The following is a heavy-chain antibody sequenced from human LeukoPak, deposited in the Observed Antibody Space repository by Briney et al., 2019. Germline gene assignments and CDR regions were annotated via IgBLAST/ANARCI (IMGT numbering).Heavy chain of an antibody. CDR1: GGSFSGYY. J-gene: IGHJ4*02. D-gene: IGHD2-15*01. V-gene: IGHV4-34*01. CDR2: INHSGST. Sequence: PSETLSLTCAVYGGSFSGYYWSWIRQPPGKGLEWIGGINHSGSTNYNPSLKSRVTISVDKSKNQFSLKLSSVTAADTAVYYCAREISCSGGSCYRGPFAYWGQGTLVTVSS. CDR3: AREISCSGGSCYRGPFAY.